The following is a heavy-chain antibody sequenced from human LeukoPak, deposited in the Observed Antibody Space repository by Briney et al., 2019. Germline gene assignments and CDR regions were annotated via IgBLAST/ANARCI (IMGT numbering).Heavy chain of an antibody. V-gene: IGHV1-8*01. D-gene: IGHD6-6*01. CDR2: MNPNSGNT. CDR3: ARGPEYSSSSEGNWFDP. Sequence: ASVKVSCKASGYTFTSYDINWVRQATGQGLEWMGWMNPNSGNTGYAQKFQGRVTMTRNTSISTAYMELSSLRSEDTAVYYCARGPEYSSSSEGNWFDPWGQGTLVTVSS. CDR1: GYTFTSYD. J-gene: IGHJ5*02.